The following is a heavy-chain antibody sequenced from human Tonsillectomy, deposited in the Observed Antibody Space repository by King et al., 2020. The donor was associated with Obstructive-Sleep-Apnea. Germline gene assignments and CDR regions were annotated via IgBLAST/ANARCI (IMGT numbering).Heavy chain of an antibody. Sequence: VQLVESGGGVVQPGRSLRLSCAASGFTFSSYAMHWVRQAPGKGLEWVAVISYDGSNKYYADSVKGRFTISRDNSKNTLYLQMNSLRAEDTAVYYCARNRYYESSGYYPGYWGQGTLVTVSS. CDR2: ISYDGSNK. CDR3: ARNRYYESSGYYPGY. D-gene: IGHD3-22*01. CDR1: GFTFSSYA. V-gene: IGHV3-30*04. J-gene: IGHJ4*02.